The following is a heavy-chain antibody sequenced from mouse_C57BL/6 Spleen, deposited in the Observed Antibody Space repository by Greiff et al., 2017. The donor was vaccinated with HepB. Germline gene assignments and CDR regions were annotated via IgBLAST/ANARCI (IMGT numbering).Heavy chain of an antibody. V-gene: IGHV1-82*01. J-gene: IGHJ4*01. CDR1: GYAFSSSW. D-gene: IGHD2-5*01. CDR2: IYPGDGDT. Sequence: VKLMESGPELVKPGASVKISCKASGYAFSSSWMNWVKQRPGKGLEWIGRIYPGDGDTNYNGKFKGKATLTADKSSSTAYMQLSSLTSEDSAVYFCAPYSNYQAMDYWGQGTSVTVSS. CDR3: APYSNYQAMDY.